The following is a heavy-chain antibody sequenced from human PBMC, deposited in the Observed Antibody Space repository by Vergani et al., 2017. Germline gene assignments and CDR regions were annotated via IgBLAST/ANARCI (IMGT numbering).Heavy chain of an antibody. CDR3: ASRYSSSWYYFDY. J-gene: IGHJ4*02. V-gene: IGHV4-34*01. D-gene: IGHD6-13*01. CDR1: GASFSGYY. Sequence: QVQLHQWGAGLLKPSETLSLTCAVYGASFSGYYWTWIRQPPGKGLEWIGEINHSGSTNYNPSLKSRVTISVDTSKNQFSLKLSSVTAADTAVYYCASRYSSSWYYFDYWGQGTLVTVSS. CDR2: INHSGST.